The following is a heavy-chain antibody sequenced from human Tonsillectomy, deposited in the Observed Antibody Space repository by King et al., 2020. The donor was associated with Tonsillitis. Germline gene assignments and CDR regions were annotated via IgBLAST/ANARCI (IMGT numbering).Heavy chain of an antibody. CDR1: GYTFTGYY. Sequence: VQLVESGAEVKKPGASVKVSCKASGYTFTGYYMHWVRQAPGQGLEWMGWINPNRGGTNYAQKFQGRVTMTRDTSISTAYMELSRLRSDDTAVYYCARAGPYYDSSGCDDWGQGTLVTVSS. D-gene: IGHD3-22*01. V-gene: IGHV1-2*02. CDR2: INPNRGGT. J-gene: IGHJ4*02. CDR3: ARAGPYYDSSGCDD.